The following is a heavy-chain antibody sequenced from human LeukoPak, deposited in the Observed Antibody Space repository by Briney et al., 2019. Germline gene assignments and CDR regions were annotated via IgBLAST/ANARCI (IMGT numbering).Heavy chain of an antibody. CDR2: FDPEDGET. CDR1: GYTLTELS. D-gene: IGHD3-3*01. V-gene: IGHV1-24*01. CDR3: ASPTGSRRGYDAFDI. Sequence: ASVKVSCKVSGYTLTELSMHWVRQAPGKGLEWMGGFDPEDGETIYTQKFQGRVTMTEDTSTDTAYMELSSLRSEDTAVYYCASPTGSRRGYDAFDIWGQGTMVTVSS. J-gene: IGHJ3*02.